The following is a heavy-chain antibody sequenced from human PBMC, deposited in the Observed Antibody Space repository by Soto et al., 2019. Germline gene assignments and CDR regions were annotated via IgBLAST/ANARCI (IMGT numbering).Heavy chain of an antibody. D-gene: IGHD3-3*01. V-gene: IGHV4-34*01. Sequence: KTSETLSLTCAVYSGSLSGYYYSWIRQSPGKGLEWIGEITHGGSTTYSPSLKSRVTMSLDTSKNQFSLNMTSMTAADTAVYYCARGRLFLTTSGLAITYFDYWGQGTLVTVSS. CDR2: ITHGGST. J-gene: IGHJ4*02. CDR3: ARGRLFLTTSGLAITYFDY. CDR1: SGSLSGYY.